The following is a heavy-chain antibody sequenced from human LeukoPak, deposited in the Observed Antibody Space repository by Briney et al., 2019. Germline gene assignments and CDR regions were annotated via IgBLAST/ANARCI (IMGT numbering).Heavy chain of an antibody. D-gene: IGHD3-22*01. J-gene: IGHJ4*02. CDR3: AKDRTVVVNYAFDY. Sequence: GGSLRLSCAVSGFTFSSYAMSWVRQAPGKGLEWVSVISGSGGSTYYADSVKGRFTISRDNSKNTLYLQMNSLRAEDTAVYYCAKDRTVVVNYAFDYWGQGTLVTVSS. V-gene: IGHV3-23*01. CDR1: GFTFSSYA. CDR2: ISGSGGST.